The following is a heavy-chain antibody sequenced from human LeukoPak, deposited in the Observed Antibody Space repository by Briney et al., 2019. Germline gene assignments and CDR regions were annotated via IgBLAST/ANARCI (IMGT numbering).Heavy chain of an antibody. D-gene: IGHD3-22*01. J-gene: IGHJ4*02. Sequence: PGGSLRLSCAASGFTVSNAWMSWVRQAPGKWLEWVGRIKSKTDGVATDYAAPVKGRFTISRDDSKNTVDLQMNSLRTEDTALYSCATEVVGYFDYLGQGTLVTVSS. V-gene: IGHV3-15*01. CDR1: GFTVSNAW. CDR2: IKSKTDGVAT. CDR3: ATEVVGYFDY.